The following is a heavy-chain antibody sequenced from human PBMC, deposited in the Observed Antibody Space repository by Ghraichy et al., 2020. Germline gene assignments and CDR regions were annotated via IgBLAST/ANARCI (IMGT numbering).Heavy chain of an antibody. CDR3: ARVPVGSSWYYFDY. D-gene: IGHD6-13*01. V-gene: IGHV3-13*01. J-gene: IGHJ4*02. CDR2: IGTAGDT. Sequence: GESLNISCAASGFTFSSYDMHWVRQATGKGLEWVSAIGTAGDTYYPGSVKGRFTISRENAKNSLYLQMNSLRAGDTAVYYCARVPVGSSWYYFDYWGQGTLVTVSS. CDR1: GFTFSSYD.